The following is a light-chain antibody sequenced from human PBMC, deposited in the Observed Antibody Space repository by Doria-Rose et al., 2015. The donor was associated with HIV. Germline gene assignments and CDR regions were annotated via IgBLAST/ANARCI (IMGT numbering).Light chain of an antibody. Sequence: DIVLTQSPGTLSLSPGERATLSCRASQSFSSTYLAWYQQKPGQAPSLLIYDGSTSATGIPDRLSASGSGTDFTLTINRLEPEDFALYYCHQYGTSWTFGQGTKVEI. V-gene: IGKV3-20*01. CDR3: HQYGTSWT. CDR1: QSFSSTY. CDR2: DGS. J-gene: IGKJ1*01.